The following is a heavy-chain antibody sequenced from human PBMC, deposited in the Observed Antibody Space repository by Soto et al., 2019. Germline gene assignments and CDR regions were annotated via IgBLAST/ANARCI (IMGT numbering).Heavy chain of an antibody. D-gene: IGHD2-8*02. V-gene: IGHV3-23*01. Sequence: EVQLFESGGGLVQPGGSLRLSCAASGFTFSNYAMSWVRQAPGKGLEWISVIRGSGGSTFYADAVKGRFTISRDDSKSTVYLQMNSLRAEDTAVYYCAKRAGGGGEPIDHWGQGTLVTVSP. CDR2: IRGSGGST. J-gene: IGHJ4*02. CDR1: GFTFSNYA. CDR3: AKRAGGGGEPIDH.